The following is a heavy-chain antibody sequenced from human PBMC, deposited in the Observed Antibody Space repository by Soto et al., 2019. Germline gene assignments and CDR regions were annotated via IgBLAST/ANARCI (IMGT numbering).Heavy chain of an antibody. CDR1: GGSISSGGYY. CDR2: IYYSGST. J-gene: IGHJ4*02. V-gene: IGHV4-31*03. Sequence: QVQLQESGPGLVKPSQTLSLTCTVSGGSISSGGYYWSWIRQHPGKGLEWIGYIYYSGSTYYNPSLKSRVXXSXDXXKNQFSLKLSSVTAADTAVYYCAREYGSGSSQFDYWGQGTLVTVSS. CDR3: AREYGSGSSQFDY. D-gene: IGHD3-10*01.